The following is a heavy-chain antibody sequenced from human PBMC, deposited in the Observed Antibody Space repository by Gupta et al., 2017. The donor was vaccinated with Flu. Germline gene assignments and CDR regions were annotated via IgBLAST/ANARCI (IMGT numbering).Heavy chain of an antibody. J-gene: IGHJ4*02. D-gene: IGHD5-18*01. CDR2: IYDSENT. CDR3: ARHRLARGNSYVDY. CDR1: GGSITSYY. Sequence: QVQLQESGPGLVKPSETLSLTCTVSGGSITSYYWSWIRQPPGKGLEWVGYIYDSENTNYNPSLKRRVTLSVDTSKNQFSLKLSSVTAGDTAVYYCARHRLARGNSYVDYWGQGTLVTVSS. V-gene: IGHV4-59*08.